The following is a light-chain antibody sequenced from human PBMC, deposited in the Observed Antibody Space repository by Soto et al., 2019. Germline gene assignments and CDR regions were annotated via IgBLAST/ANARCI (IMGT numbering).Light chain of an antibody. J-gene: IGLJ2*01. V-gene: IGLV1-40*01. CDR2: GNS. Sequence: QSVLTQPPSVSGAPGQRVTISCTRSSSNIGAGYDVHWYQQLPGTAPKLLIYGNSNRPSGVPDRFSGSKSGTSASLAITGLQAEGEADYYCQSYDSSLSGVVFGGGTKLTVL. CDR1: SSNIGAGYD. CDR3: QSYDSSLSGVV.